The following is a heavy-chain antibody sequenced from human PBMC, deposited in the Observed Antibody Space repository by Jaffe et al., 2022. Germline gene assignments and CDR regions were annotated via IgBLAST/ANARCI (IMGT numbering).Heavy chain of an antibody. J-gene: IGHJ4*02. CDR3: ARDQRQWLRAGSIDY. Sequence: EVQLVESGGGLVKPGGSLRLSCAASGFTFSSYSMNWVRQAPGKGLEWVSSISSSSSYIYYADSVKGRFTISRDNAKNSLYLQMNSLRAEDTAVYYCARDQRQWLRAGSIDYWGQGTLVTVSS. D-gene: IGHD6-19*01. V-gene: IGHV3-21*01. CDR1: GFTFSSYS. CDR2: ISSSSSYI.